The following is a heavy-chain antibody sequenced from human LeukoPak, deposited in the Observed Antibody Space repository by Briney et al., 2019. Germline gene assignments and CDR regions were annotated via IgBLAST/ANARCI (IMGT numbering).Heavy chain of an antibody. V-gene: IGHV1-69*04. J-gene: IGHJ4*02. CDR2: IIPILGIA. CDR1: GGTFNNYA. CDR3: ARDRGHYYDSSGYYSRSREGFDY. Sequence: GASVKVSCKASGGTFNNYAISWVRQAPGQGLEWMGRIIPILGIANYAQKFQGRVTITADKSTSTAYMELSRLRSEDTAVYYCARDRGHYYDSSGYYSRSREGFDYWGQGTLVTVSS. D-gene: IGHD3-22*01.